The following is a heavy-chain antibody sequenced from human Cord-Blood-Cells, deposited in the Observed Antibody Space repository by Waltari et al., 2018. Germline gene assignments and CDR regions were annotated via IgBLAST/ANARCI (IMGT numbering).Heavy chain of an antibody. CDR3: ARDRKQILEWLLYRYYYYYGMDV. J-gene: IGHJ6*02. CDR1: GGTFSSYA. CDR2: IIPIFGTA. V-gene: IGHV1-69*06. D-gene: IGHD3-3*01. Sequence: QVQLVQSGAEVKKPGSSVKVSCKASGGTFSSYAISWVRQAPGQGLEWMGGIIPIFGTANYAQKFQGRVTITADKSTSTAYMELSSLRSEDTAVYYCARDRKQILEWLLYRYYYYYGMDVWGQGTTVTVSS.